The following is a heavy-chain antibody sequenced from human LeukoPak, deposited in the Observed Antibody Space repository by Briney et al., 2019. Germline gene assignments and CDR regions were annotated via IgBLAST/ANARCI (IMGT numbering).Heavy chain of an antibody. CDR2: ISSSYSSI. CDR3: ARDGVGCMGPGLIPFDY. CDR1: GFTLSSYE. V-gene: IGHV3-48*03. Sequence: PGGSLRLSCAASGFTLSSYEMNWGRQAPGKGLERVSYISSSYSSIYYANSVQSRFTTSRDNAKNSLYQQMNSLRAEDTAVYYWARDGVGCMGPGLIPFDYWGQGTLVTVPS. J-gene: IGHJ4*02. D-gene: IGHD2-8*01.